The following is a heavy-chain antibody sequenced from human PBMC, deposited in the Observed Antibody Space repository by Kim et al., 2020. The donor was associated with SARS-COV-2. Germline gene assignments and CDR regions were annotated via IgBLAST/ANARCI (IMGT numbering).Heavy chain of an antibody. Sequence: FQGRVTITADKSTSTAYMELSSLRSEDTAVYYCARDGDPIAAAVTGAFDIWGQGTMVTVSS. D-gene: IGHD6-13*01. J-gene: IGHJ3*02. CDR3: ARDGDPIAAAVTGAFDI. V-gene: IGHV1-69*04.